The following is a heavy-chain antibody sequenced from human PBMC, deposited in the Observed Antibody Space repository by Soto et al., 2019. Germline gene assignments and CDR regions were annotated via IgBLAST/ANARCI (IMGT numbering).Heavy chain of an antibody. CDR3: AKDRVLRLRLGEQRKTYFDS. D-gene: IGHD3-16*01. CDR1: GFTFSNYA. Sequence: GGSLRLSCASSGFTFSNYAMSWVRQAPEKGLEWVSAISGSGGNTYYAGSVKGRFTISRDNSKNTLYLQMNNLRVEDTAIYYCAKDRVLRLRLGEQRKTYFDSWGQGILVTVSS. V-gene: IGHV3-23*01. CDR2: ISGSGGNT. J-gene: IGHJ4*02.